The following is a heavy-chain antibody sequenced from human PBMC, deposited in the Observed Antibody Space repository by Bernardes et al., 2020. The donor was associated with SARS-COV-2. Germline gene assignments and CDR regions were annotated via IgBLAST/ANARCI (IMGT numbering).Heavy chain of an antibody. CDR3: ARGYSSSGGYFDY. D-gene: IGHD6-13*01. CDR2: ISYDGSNK. CDR1: GFTFSSYG. J-gene: IGHJ4*02. V-gene: IGHV3-30*03. Sequence: GGSLRLSCAASGFTFSSYGMHWVRQAPGKGLEWVAVISYDGSNKYYADSVKGRFTISRDNSKNTLYLQMNSLRAEDTAVYYCARGYSSSGGYFDYWGQGTLVTVSS.